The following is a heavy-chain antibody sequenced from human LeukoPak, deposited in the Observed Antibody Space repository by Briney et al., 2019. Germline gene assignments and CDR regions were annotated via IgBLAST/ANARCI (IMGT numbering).Heavy chain of an antibody. D-gene: IGHD3-9*01. CDR1: GFTFSSYA. V-gene: IGHV3-23*01. J-gene: IGHJ3*02. Sequence: SGGSLRLSCAASGFTFSSYAMSWVRQAPGKGLEWVSAISGSGGSTYYADSVKGRFTISRDNSKNTLYLQMNSLRAEDTAVYYCAKDLRLGRDVYYDILTGLLPDAFDIRGQGTMVTVSS. CDR2: ISGSGGST. CDR3: AKDLRLGRDVYYDILTGLLPDAFDI.